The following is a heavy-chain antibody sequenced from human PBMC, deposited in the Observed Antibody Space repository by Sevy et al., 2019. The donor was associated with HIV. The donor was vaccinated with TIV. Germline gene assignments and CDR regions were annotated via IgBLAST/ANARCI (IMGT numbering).Heavy chain of an antibody. Sequence: GGSLRLSCAASGFTLSNAWMSWVRQAPGKGLEWVGRIKGKTDGGTTDYAAPVKGRFTISRDDSKNTLYLQMNSLKTEDTAVYYCTTDLLEWELSCGFCFDYWGQGALVTVSS. CDR3: TTDLLEWELSCGFCFDY. D-gene: IGHD1-26*01. J-gene: IGHJ4*02. CDR1: GFTLSNAW. V-gene: IGHV3-15*01. CDR2: IKGKTDGGTT.